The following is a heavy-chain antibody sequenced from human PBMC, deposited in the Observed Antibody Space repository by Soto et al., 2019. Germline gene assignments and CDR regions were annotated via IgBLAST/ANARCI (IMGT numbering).Heavy chain of an antibody. CDR2: INSDGSST. CDR3: ARPYCGGDCYHRSGYYFDY. Sequence: PGGSLRLSCAASGFTFSSYAMSWVRQAPGKGLEWVSWINSDGSSTSYADSVKGRFTISRDNAKNTLYLQMNSLRAEDTAVYYCARPYCGGDCYHRSGYYFDYWGQGTLVTVSS. V-gene: IGHV3-74*01. D-gene: IGHD2-21*02. J-gene: IGHJ4*02. CDR1: GFTFSSYA.